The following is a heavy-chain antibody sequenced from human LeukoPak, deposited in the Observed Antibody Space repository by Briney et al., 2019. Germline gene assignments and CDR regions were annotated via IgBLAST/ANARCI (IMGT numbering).Heavy chain of an antibody. CDR2: FDPEDGET. D-gene: IGHD1-26*01. Sequence: ASVKVSCKVSGYTLTELSMHWVRQAPGKGLEWMGGFDPEDGETIYAQKFQGRVTMTEDTSTDTAYMELSSLRSEDTAVYYCATGLFLVGATTPDYWGQGTLVTVSS. J-gene: IGHJ4*02. CDR1: GYTLTELS. V-gene: IGHV1-24*01. CDR3: ATGLFLVGATTPDY.